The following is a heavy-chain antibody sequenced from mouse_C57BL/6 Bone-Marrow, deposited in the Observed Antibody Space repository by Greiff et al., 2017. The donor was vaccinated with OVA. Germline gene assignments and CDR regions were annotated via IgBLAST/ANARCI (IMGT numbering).Heavy chain of an antibody. CDR2: IDPSDSYT. J-gene: IGHJ4*01. Sequence: VQLQQPGAELVMPGASVKLSCKASGYTFTSYWMHWVKQRPGQGLEWIGEIDPSDSYTNYNQKFKGKSTLTVDKSSSTAYMQLSSLTSEDSAVYYCARSGSNYVGAMDYWGQGTSVTVSS. CDR1: GYTFTSYW. V-gene: IGHV1-69*01. D-gene: IGHD2-5*01. CDR3: ARSGSNYVGAMDY.